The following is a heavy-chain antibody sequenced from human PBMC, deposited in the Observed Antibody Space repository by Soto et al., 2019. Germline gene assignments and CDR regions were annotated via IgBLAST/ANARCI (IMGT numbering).Heavy chain of an antibody. CDR1: GGSISSYY. Sequence: QVQLQESGPGLVKPSETLSLTCTVSGGSISSYYWSWIRQPPGKGLEWIGYIYYSGSTNYNPSLKSRVTISVDTSKNQFSLKLSSVTAADTAVYYCARGPIRYFDWLLEFDPWGQGTLVTVSS. V-gene: IGHV4-59*01. CDR2: IYYSGST. CDR3: ARGPIRYFDWLLEFDP. J-gene: IGHJ5*02. D-gene: IGHD3-9*01.